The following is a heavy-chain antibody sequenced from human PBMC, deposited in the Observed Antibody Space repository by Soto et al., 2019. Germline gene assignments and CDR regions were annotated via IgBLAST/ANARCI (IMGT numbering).Heavy chain of an antibody. D-gene: IGHD3-10*01. CDR3: ARVWGSGSYYRYYYYYGMDV. V-gene: IGHV1-69*06. J-gene: IGHJ6*02. CDR2: IIPIFGTA. CDR1: GGTFSSYA. Sequence: SVQVSCKASGGTFSSYAISWVRQAPGQGLEWMEGIIPIFGTANYAQKFQGRVTITADKSTSTAYMELSSLRSEDTAVYYCARVWGSGSYYRYYYYYGMDVWGQGTTVTVSS.